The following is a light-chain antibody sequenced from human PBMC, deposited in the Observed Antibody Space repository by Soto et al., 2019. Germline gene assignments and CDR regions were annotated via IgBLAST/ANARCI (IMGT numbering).Light chain of an antibody. J-gene: IGKJ1*01. V-gene: IGKV3-20*01. CDR3: HHYGTSWT. CDR1: QSVRSTF. CDR2: GAS. Sequence: EIVLTQSPCTLSLSPGERATLSFMASQSVRSTFLAWYQQKPGQAPRLLISGASSRATGIPDRFSGSGSGTDFTLTISRLEPEDFAVYYCHHYGTSWTFGQGTKVDIK.